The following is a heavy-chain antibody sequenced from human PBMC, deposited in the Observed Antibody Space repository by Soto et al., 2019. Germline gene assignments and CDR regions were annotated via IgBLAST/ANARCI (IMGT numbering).Heavy chain of an antibody. D-gene: IGHD1-1*01. CDR1: GFTFSTYA. Sequence: GGSLRLSCAASGFTFSTYAMHWVRQAPGKGLEWLAVISHDGTDEYYADSVKGRFTISKTISRSTLFLQMNSLRVEDTAVYYCARGSNWNYFDYWGQGTLVTVSS. V-gene: IGHV3-30-3*01. CDR3: ARGSNWNYFDY. J-gene: IGHJ4*02. CDR2: ISHDGTDE.